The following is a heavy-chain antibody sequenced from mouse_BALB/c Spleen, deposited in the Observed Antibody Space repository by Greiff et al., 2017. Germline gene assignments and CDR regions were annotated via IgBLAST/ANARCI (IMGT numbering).Heavy chain of an antibody. CDR2: IYPGDGDT. CDR1: GYTFTSYW. Sequence: QVHVKQSGAELARPGASVKLSCKASGYTFTSYWMQWVKQRPGQGLEWIGAIYPGDGDTRYTQKFKGKATLTADKSSSTAYMQLSSLASEDSAVYYCARSLEGWGQGTTLTVSS. V-gene: IGHV1-87*01. J-gene: IGHJ2*01. CDR3: ARSLEG. D-gene: IGHD2-10*02.